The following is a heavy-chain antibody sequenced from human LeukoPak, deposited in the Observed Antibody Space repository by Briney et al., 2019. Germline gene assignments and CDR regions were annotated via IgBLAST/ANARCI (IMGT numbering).Heavy chain of an antibody. CDR2: ISGDSASK. D-gene: IGHD1/OR15-1a*01. V-gene: IGHV3-21*01. CDR1: GFTFSSPG. J-gene: IGHJ3*02. CDR3: AKYQTGTWTSYDSADI. Sequence: GGSLRLSCAASGFTFSSPGMNWVRQAPGKGLEWVSYISGDSASKFYEDSVKGRFTISRDNAKNSLYLQMNSLRAENTAVYYCAKYQTGTWTSYDSADIWGQGTLVTVSS.